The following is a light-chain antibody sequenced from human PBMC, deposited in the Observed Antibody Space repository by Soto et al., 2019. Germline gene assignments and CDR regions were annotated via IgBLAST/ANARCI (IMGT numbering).Light chain of an antibody. CDR2: WAF. J-gene: IGKJ1*01. CDR3: QQYFSFPWT. CDR1: QSVLYSSNNKNY. Sequence: DIVLTQSPDSLAVSLGERATINCKSSQSVLYSSNNKNYLAWYQQRPGQPPNLLIYWAFTRESGVPDRFSGSGSGTDFTLTISSLQAEDVAIYYCQQYFSFPWTFGQGTKVEIK. V-gene: IGKV4-1*01.